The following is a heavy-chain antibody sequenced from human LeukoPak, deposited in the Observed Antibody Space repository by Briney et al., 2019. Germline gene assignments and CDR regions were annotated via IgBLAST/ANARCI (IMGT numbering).Heavy chain of an antibody. J-gene: IGHJ4*02. CDR3: ARGAKGLYYYDSSGYFSGSDY. V-gene: IGHV1-2*02. CDR2: INPTSGGT. CDR1: GYTFTGYY. D-gene: IGHD3-22*01. Sequence: ASVKASCKASGYTFTGYYMHWVRQAPGQGLEWMGWINPTSGGTNYAQKFQGRVTMTRDTSISTAYMELSRLRSDDTAVYYCARGAKGLYYYDSSGYFSGSDYWGQGTLVTVSS.